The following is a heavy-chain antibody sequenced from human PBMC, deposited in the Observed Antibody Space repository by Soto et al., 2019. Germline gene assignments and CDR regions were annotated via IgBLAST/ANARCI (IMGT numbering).Heavy chain of an antibody. CDR3: ARDIVVVVAASGENWFDP. J-gene: IGHJ5*02. D-gene: IGHD2-15*01. V-gene: IGHV1-69*04. CDR1: GGTFSSYT. CDR2: IIPILGIA. Sequence: VASVKVSCKASGGTFSSYTISWVRQAPGQGLEWMGRIIPILGIANYAQKFQGRVTIXXDKSTSNDYMELSSLRSEDTAVYYCARDIVVVVAASGENWFDPWGQGTLVTVSS.